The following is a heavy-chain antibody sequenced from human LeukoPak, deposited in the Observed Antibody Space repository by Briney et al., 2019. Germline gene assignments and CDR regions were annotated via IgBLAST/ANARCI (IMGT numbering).Heavy chain of an antibody. V-gene: IGHV1-18*01. D-gene: IGHD3-22*01. Sequence: GASVKVSCKASGYTFTSYGISWVRQAPGQGLEWMGWISAYNGNTNYAQKLQGRVTMTTDTSTSTAYMELRSLRSDDTAVYYCARVFHDSSGYYPCYFDYWGQGTLVTVSS. CDR3: ARVFHDSSGYYPCYFDY. CDR1: GYTFTSYG. CDR2: ISAYNGNT. J-gene: IGHJ4*02.